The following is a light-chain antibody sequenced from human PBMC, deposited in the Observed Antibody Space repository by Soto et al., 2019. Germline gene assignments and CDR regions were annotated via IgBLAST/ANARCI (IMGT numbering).Light chain of an antibody. Sequence: QSVLPPPASVSGSPGPSITVACTGTTSDVGSYNLVSWYQQHPGQAPKLFIYEGSKPPSGVSTRFSASKSGNTASLTISGLHAEDEAEYYCCSYAGSRTFGAVFGGGTKLTVL. CDR2: EGS. J-gene: IGLJ2*01. CDR3: CSYAGSRTFGAV. V-gene: IGLV2-23*03. CDR1: TSDVGSYNL.